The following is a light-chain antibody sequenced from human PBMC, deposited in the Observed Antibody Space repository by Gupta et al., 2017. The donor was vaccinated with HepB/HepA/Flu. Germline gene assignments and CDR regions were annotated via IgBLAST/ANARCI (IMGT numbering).Light chain of an antibody. CDR3: QQYNNWPPFT. J-gene: IGKJ3*01. CDR1: QSISSS. CDR2: GAS. V-gene: IGKV3-15*01. Sequence: MVLTLAPATLSVSTGERATLSCRASQSISSSLAWYQQKPGQAPRLLIYGASTRATGIPARFSGSGSGTEFTLTISSLQSEDFAVYYCQQYNNWPPFTFGPGTKVDIK.